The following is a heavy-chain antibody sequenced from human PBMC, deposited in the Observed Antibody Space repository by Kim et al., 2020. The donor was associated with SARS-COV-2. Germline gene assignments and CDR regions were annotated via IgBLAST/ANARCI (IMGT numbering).Heavy chain of an antibody. J-gene: IGHJ3*02. CDR2: ISSSSSYI. CDR3: ARDPGREYYYDSSGYLNIPNDAFDI. Sequence: GGSLRLSCAASGFTFSSYSMNWVRQAPGKGLEWVSSISSSSSYIYYADSVKGRFTISRDNAKNSLYLQMNSLRAEDTAVYYCARDPGREYYYDSSGYLNIPNDAFDIWGQGTMVTVSS. CDR1: GFTFSSYS. D-gene: IGHD3-22*01. V-gene: IGHV3-21*01.